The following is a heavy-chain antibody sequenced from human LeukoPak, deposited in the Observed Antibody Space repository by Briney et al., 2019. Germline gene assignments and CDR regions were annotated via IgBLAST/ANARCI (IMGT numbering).Heavy chain of an antibody. CDR1: GFTFSSYS. J-gene: IGHJ4*02. Sequence: PGGSLRLSCAASGFTFSSYSMNWVRQAPGKGLEWVSSISSSSSYIYYADSVKGRFPISRDNSKNTLYLQMNSLRAEDTAVYYCAKDRTNYYYDSSGYYFGFDYWGQGTLVTVSS. CDR2: ISSSSSYI. CDR3: AKDRTNYYYDSSGYYFGFDY. D-gene: IGHD3-22*01. V-gene: IGHV3-21*04.